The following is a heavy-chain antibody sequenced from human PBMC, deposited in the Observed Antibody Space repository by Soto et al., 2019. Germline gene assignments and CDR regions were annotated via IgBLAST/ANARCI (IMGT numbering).Heavy chain of an antibody. J-gene: IGHJ6*03. Sequence: QVQLVQSGAEVKKPGSSVKVSCKASGGTFSSYTISWVRQALGQGLEWMGRIIPILGIANYAQKFQGRVTITADKSTSTAYMELSSLRSEDTAVYYCARENYYYYYMDVWGKGTTVTVSS. CDR3: ARENYYYYYMDV. V-gene: IGHV1-69*08. CDR1: GGTFSSYT. CDR2: IIPILGIA.